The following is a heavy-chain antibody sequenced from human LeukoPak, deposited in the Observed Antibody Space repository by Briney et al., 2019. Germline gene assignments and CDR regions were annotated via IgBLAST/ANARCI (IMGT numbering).Heavy chain of an antibody. J-gene: IGHJ3*02. Sequence: GGSLRLSCAASGFTFSSYGMHWVRQAPGKGLEWVAVISYDGSNKYYADSVKGRFTISRDNSKNTLYLQMNSLRAEDTAVYYCAKPQFSSSWHADAFDIWGQGTTVTVSS. D-gene: IGHD6-13*01. V-gene: IGHV3-30*18. CDR2: ISYDGSNK. CDR3: AKPQFSSSWHADAFDI. CDR1: GFTFSSYG.